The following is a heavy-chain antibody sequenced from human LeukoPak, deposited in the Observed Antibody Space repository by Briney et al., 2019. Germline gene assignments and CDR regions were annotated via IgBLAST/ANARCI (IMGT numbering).Heavy chain of an antibody. CDR2: IIPIFGTA. CDR3: ARDRGTTFDALDI. V-gene: IGHV1-69*05. Sequence: ASVKVSCKASGGTFSSYAISWVRQAPGQGLEWMGGIIPIFGTANYAQKFQGRVTITTDESTSTAYMELSSLRSEDTAVYYCARDRGTTFDALDIWGQGTMVTVSS. D-gene: IGHD1-14*01. CDR1: GGTFSSYA. J-gene: IGHJ3*02.